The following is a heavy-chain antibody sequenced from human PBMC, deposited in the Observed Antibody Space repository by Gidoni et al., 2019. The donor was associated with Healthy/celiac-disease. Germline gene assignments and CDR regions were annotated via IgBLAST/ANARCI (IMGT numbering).Heavy chain of an antibody. V-gene: IGHV4-39*01. Sequence: QLQLQESGPGLVKPSETLSLTCTVSGGSISSSSYYWGWIRQPPGKGLEWIGSIYYSGSTYYNPSLKSRVTISVDTSKNQFSLKLSSVTAADTAVYYCARRGRGEWGSYRWGQGTLVTVSS. CDR3: ARRGRGEWGSYR. J-gene: IGHJ4*02. D-gene: IGHD3-16*02. CDR2: IYYSGST. CDR1: GGSISSSSYY.